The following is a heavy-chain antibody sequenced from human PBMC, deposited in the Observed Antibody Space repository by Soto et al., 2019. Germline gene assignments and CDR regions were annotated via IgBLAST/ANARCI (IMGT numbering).Heavy chain of an antibody. CDR1: VGTFSNHA. Sequence: GXSVKVSCKASVGTFSNHAISWVRQAPGQGLEWMGVIIPILGTIKYAQKFQGRVRITADESTSTAYMDLSSLTFEDTAVYYCARPKTYYYDSDTYYLNGFDYWGQGTRVTVS. D-gene: IGHD3-22*01. V-gene: IGHV1-69*13. CDR3: ARPKTYYYDSDTYYLNGFDY. CDR2: IIPILGTI. J-gene: IGHJ4*02.